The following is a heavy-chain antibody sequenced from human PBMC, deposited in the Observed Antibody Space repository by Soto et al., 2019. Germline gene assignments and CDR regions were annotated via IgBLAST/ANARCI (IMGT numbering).Heavy chain of an antibody. CDR3: ARNRYDILTGPKYYFDY. CDR1: GGSFSGYY. J-gene: IGHJ4*02. CDR2: INHSGST. D-gene: IGHD3-9*01. V-gene: IGHV4-34*01. Sequence: SETLSLTCAVYGGSFSGYYWSWIRQPPGKGLEWIGEINHSGSTNYNPSLKSRATISVDTSKNQFSLKLSSVTAADTAVYYCARNRYDILTGPKYYFDYWGQGTLVTVS.